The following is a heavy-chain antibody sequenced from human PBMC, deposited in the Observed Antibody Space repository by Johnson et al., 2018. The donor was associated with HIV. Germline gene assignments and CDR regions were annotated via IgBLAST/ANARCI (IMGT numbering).Heavy chain of an antibody. Sequence: VQLVESRGVLVQPGGSLRLSCAASGFTVSSNAMSWVRQAPGKGLEWVTSISGGTTYYADSRKGRFTLSRDISKDTLHLQMNSLRAEDTAVYYCARAGRWSGDTFDIWGQGTMVTVSS. CDR2: ISGGTT. CDR1: GFTVSSNA. V-gene: IGHV3-38-3*01. D-gene: IGHD3-10*01. J-gene: IGHJ3*02. CDR3: ARAGRWSGDTFDI.